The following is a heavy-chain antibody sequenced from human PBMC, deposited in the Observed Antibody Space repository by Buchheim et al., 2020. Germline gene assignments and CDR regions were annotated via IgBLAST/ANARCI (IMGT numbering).Heavy chain of an antibody. V-gene: IGHV3-48*02. CDR3: AYLSLVVTRVYYFDY. CDR2: ISSSSTI. D-gene: IGHD4-23*01. CDR1: GFTFSSYS. J-gene: IGHJ4*02. Sequence: EVQLVESGGGLVQPGGSLRLSCAASGFTFSSYSMNWVRQAPGKGLEWVSYISSSSTIYYADSVKGRFTISRDNAKNSLYLQMNSLRDEDTAVYYCAYLSLVVTRVYYFDYWGQGTL.